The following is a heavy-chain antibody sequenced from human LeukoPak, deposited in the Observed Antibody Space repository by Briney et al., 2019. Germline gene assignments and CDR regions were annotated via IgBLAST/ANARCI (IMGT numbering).Heavy chain of an antibody. V-gene: IGHV4-59*08. CDR1: GGSISSYY. CDR3: ARHRADWGWAAFDI. D-gene: IGHD7-27*01. CDR2: IYYSGST. J-gene: IGHJ3*02. Sequence: SETPSLTCTVSGGSISSYYWSWIRQPPGKGLVWIGYIYYSGSTNYNPSLKSRVTIAVDTSKNQFSLKLSSVTAADTAVYYCARHRADWGWAAFDIWGQGTMVTVSS.